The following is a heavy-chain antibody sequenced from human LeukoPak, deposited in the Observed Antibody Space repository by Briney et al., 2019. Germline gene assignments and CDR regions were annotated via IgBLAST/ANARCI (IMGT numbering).Heavy chain of an antibody. CDR2: ISSSSSYI. D-gene: IGHD6-13*01. CDR3: AREAPPAGTDY. CDR1: GFTFSSYS. Sequence: GGSLGLSCAASGFTFSSYSMNWVRQAPGKGLEWVSSISSSSSYIYYADSVKGRFTISRDNAKNSLYLQMNSLRAEDTAVYYCAREAPPAGTDYWGQGTLVTVSS. V-gene: IGHV3-21*01. J-gene: IGHJ4*02.